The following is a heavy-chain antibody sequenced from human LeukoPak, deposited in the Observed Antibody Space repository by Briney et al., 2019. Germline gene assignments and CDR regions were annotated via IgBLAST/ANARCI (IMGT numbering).Heavy chain of an antibody. D-gene: IGHD3-16*01. J-gene: IGHJ4*02. CDR2: IHYSGST. V-gene: IGHV4-59*01. CDR3: ARTRRGDATHLDY. CDR1: GGSISSYY. Sequence: SETLSLTCTVSGGSISSYYWSWIRQPPGKGLEWIWYIHYSGSTNYNPSLKSRVTISVDTSKNQFSLKLSSVTAADTAVYYCARTRRGDATHLDYWGQGTLVTVSS.